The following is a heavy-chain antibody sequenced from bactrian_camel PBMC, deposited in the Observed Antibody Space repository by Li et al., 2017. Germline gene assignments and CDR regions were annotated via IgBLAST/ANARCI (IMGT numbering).Heavy chain of an antibody. CDR2: ITSLPSLFRAA. V-gene: IGHV3S40*01. CDR3: VKEAGGRWCPGNY. CDR1: GIDIDSYA. D-gene: IGHD2*01. Sequence: VQLVESGGGLVEPGGSLNLSCLASGIDIDSYALSWVRQAAGKEVEWVAGITSLPSLFRAASYADSVKGRFTISRDNAKNVVYLQMNRLQSEDTALYSCVKEAGGRWCPGNYWGQGTQVTVS. J-gene: IGHJ4*01.